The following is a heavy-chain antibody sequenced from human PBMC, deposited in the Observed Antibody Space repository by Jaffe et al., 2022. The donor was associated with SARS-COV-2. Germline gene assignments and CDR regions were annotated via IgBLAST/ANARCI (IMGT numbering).Heavy chain of an antibody. D-gene: IGHD3-22*01. V-gene: IGHV1-46*04. CDR1: GYTFTNYF. Sequence: QVQLVQSGAEVKKPGASVKVSCKASGYTFTNYFMHWVRQAPGRGLQWMGIINPSDGSTSYAQRLQGRVTMTRDTSTSTVYMQLSSLRSEDTAVYSCARAGSPYYYDSSRSFFDSWGQGTLVTVSS. CDR3: ARAGSPYYYDSSRSFFDS. CDR2: INPSDGST. J-gene: IGHJ4*02.